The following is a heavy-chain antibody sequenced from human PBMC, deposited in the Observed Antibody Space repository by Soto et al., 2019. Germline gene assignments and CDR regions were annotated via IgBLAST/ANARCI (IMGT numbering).Heavy chain of an antibody. Sequence: GGSLRLSCAASGFTFSNAWMSWVRQAPGKGLEWVGRIKSTYDGRTTYYAAPVKGRFTISRDDSKDTLYLQMNSLRAEDTAVYYCAKRIRGNIVLMVYADYYYYGMDVWGQGTTVTVSS. V-gene: IGHV3-15*01. CDR1: GFTFSNAW. J-gene: IGHJ6*02. CDR3: AKRIRGNIVLMVYADYYYYGMDV. D-gene: IGHD2-8*01. CDR2: IKSTYDGRTT.